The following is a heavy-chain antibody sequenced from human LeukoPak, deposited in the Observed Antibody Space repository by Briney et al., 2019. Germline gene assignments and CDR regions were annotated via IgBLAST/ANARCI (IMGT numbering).Heavy chain of an antibody. Sequence: PSETLSLTCTVSGYSISSGYYWGWIRQPPGKGLEWIGSIYHSGSTYYNPSLKSRVTISVDTSKNQFSLKLSSVTAADTAVYYCARQQLLWFGELFSNFDYWGQGTLVTVSS. CDR3: ARQQLLWFGELFSNFDY. CDR1: GYSISSGYY. D-gene: IGHD3-10*01. CDR2: IYHSGST. V-gene: IGHV4-38-2*02. J-gene: IGHJ4*02.